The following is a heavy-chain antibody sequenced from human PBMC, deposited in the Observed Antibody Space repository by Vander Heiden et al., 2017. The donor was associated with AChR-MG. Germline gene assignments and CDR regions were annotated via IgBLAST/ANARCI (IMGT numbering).Heavy chain of an antibody. D-gene: IGHD5-12*01. Sequence: QVQLVQSGAEVKKPGASVKVSCKGSGYTFTTYYVHWVRQGPGQGLEWMGWIDPYSGATSYAQNFQGRVTMTRDTSISTAYMEVSRLRSDDTAVYYCARAYERSDDSWGQGTLVTVSS. CDR1: GYTFTTYY. CDR2: IDPYSGAT. V-gene: IGHV1-2*02. J-gene: IGHJ4*02. CDR3: ARAYERSDDS.